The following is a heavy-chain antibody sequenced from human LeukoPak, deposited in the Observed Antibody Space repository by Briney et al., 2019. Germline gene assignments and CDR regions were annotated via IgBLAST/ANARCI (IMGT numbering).Heavy chain of an antibody. Sequence: TLSLTCTVSGGSISSGGYYWSWIRQHPGKGLEWIGYIYYSGSTYYNPSLKSRVSISVDTSKNQFSLKLSSVTAADTAVYYCAGYCSGGSCYLPSYWGQGTLVTVSS. CDR1: GGSISSGGYY. CDR2: IYYSGST. D-gene: IGHD2-15*01. CDR3: AGYCSGGSCYLPSY. V-gene: IGHV4-31*03. J-gene: IGHJ4*02.